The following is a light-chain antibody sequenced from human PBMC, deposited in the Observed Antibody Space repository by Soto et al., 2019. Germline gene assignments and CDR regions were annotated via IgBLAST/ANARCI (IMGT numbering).Light chain of an antibody. CDR3: ATWDDSLNGYV. CDR2: TNN. J-gene: IGLJ1*01. V-gene: IGLV1-44*01. CDR1: GSNIGSNT. Sequence: SLLTQPPSASGTPGQRITIPCSGSGSNIGSNTVTWYQQLPRTAPKLLIYTNNQRPSGVPDRFSGSRSGTSASLAISGLHSGDEADYYGATWDDSLNGYVFGTGTKGTVL.